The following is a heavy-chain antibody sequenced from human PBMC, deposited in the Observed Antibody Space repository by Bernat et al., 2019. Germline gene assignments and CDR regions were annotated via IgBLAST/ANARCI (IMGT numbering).Heavy chain of an antibody. J-gene: IGHJ6*02. CDR1: GFTFSGSA. D-gene: IGHD3-22*01. CDR2: IRSKANSYAT. V-gene: IGHV3-73*01. Sequence: EVQLVESGGGLVQPGGSLKLSCAASGFTFSGSAMHWVRQASGKGLEWVGRIRSKANSYATAYAATVKGRCTISRDDSKNTAYLQMNSLKTEDTAVYYCTRVVISRISTYYYYGMDVWGQGTTVTVSS. CDR3: TRVVISRISTYYYYGMDV.